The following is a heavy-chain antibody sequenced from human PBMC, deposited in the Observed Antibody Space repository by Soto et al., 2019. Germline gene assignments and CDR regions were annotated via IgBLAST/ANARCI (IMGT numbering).Heavy chain of an antibody. CDR2: ISGSGGST. J-gene: IGHJ4*02. CDR1: GFTFSSYA. CDR3: AKYSPMVRGVILDYFDY. Sequence: EVQLLESGGGLVQPGGSLRLSCAASGFTFSSYAMSWVRQAPGKGLEWVSVISGSGGSTYYADSVKGRFTISRDNSKNTLYLQMNSLRAEDTAVYYCAKYSPMVRGVILDYFDYCGQGALVTVSS. D-gene: IGHD3-10*01. V-gene: IGHV3-23*01.